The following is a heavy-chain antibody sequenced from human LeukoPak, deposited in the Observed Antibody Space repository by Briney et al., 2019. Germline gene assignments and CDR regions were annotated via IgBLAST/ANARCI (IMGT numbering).Heavy chain of an antibody. CDR3: ARSGSYYYYYYYMDV. CDR1: GFTFSSYE. D-gene: IGHD1-26*01. CDR2: ISSSSSYI. J-gene: IGHJ6*03. V-gene: IGHV3-21*01. Sequence: GGSLRLSCAASGFTFSSYEMNWVRQAPGKGLEWVSSISSSSSYIYYADSVKGRFTISRDNAKNSLYLQMNSLRAEDTAVYYCARSGSYYYYYYYMDVWGKGTTVTVSS.